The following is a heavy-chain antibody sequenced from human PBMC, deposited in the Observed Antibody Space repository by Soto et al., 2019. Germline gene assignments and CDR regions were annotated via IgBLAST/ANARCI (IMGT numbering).Heavy chain of an antibody. D-gene: IGHD6-19*01. J-gene: IGHJ4*02. CDR1: GFTFSSFA. V-gene: IGHV3-23*01. CDR2: ISGSGSTT. Sequence: GGSLRLSCAASGFTFSSFAMTWVRQSPGRRLEWVSTISGSGSTTYYADSVKGRFSISRDNSQNTLFLQMNSLRAEDTAVYYCTKRLTGPSAKGDSGYWGQGTVVTVSS. CDR3: TKRLTGPSAKGDSGY.